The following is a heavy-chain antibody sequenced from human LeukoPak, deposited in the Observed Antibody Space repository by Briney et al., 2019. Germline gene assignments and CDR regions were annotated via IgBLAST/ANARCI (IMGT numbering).Heavy chain of an antibody. CDR1: GFTFGTHS. CDR2: INGGGSPI. Sequence: GGSLRLSCVDSGFTFGTHSMNWVRQAPGKGLEWVSYINGGGSPIYYANSVRGRFTISRDNAKNSLYLQMNSLRAEDTAVYYCGRGPPYGSRSDYFDYWGQGTLVTVSA. D-gene: IGHD3-10*01. CDR3: GRGPPYGSRSDYFDY. J-gene: IGHJ4*02. V-gene: IGHV3-48*01.